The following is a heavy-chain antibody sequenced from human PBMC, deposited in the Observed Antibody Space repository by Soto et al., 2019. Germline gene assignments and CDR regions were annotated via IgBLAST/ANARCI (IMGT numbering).Heavy chain of an antibody. Sequence: PGGSLRLSCAASGFTFSSYSMNWVRQAPGKGLEWVSSISSSSSYIYYADSVKGRFTISRDNAKNSLYLQMNSLRAEDTAVYYCARDPSVVVTAHRDYYYGMDVWGQGTTVTVSS. CDR2: ISSSSSYI. J-gene: IGHJ6*02. V-gene: IGHV3-21*01. CDR1: GFTFSSYS. CDR3: ARDPSVVVTAHRDYYYGMDV. D-gene: IGHD2-21*02.